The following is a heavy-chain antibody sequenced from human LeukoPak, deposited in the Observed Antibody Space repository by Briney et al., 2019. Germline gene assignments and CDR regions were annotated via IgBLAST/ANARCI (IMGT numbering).Heavy chain of an antibody. Sequence: SETLSLTCAVYGGSFSGYYWSWIRQPPGKGLEWIGEINHSGSTNYNPSLKSRVTISVDTSKNQFSLKLSSVTAADTAVYYCARDFRSSLDYWGQGTLVTVSS. D-gene: IGHD6-13*01. J-gene: IGHJ4*02. CDR3: ARDFRSSLDY. CDR1: GGSFSGYY. CDR2: INHSGST. V-gene: IGHV4-34*01.